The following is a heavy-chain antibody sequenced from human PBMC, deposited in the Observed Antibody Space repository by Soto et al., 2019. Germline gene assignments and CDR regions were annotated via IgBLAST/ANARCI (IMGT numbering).Heavy chain of an antibody. D-gene: IGHD6-19*01. CDR3: ARGIAVAGGGVFWFDP. Sequence: KTSETLSLTCTVSGGSISSYYWSWIRQPPGKGLEWIGYIYYSGSTNYNPSLKSRVTISVDTSKNQFSLKLSSVTAADTAVYYCARGIAVAGGGVFWFDPWGQGTLVTVSS. J-gene: IGHJ5*02. CDR1: GGSISSYY. CDR2: IYYSGST. V-gene: IGHV4-59*01.